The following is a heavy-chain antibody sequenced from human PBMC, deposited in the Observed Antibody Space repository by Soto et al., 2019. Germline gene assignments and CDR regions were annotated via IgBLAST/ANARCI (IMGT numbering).Heavy chain of an antibody. J-gene: IGHJ4*02. Sequence: GESLKISCKGSGYSFTSYWIGWVRQMPGKGLEWMGIIYPGDSDTRYSPSFQGQVTISADKSISTAYLQWSSLKASDPALYYCARGFGSSSALGGYWGQGILVTVSS. V-gene: IGHV5-51*01. CDR1: GYSFTSYW. CDR3: ARGFGSSSALGGY. CDR2: IYPGDSDT. D-gene: IGHD6-6*01.